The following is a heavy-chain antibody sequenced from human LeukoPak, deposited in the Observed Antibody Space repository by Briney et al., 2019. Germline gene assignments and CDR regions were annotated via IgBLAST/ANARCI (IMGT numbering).Heavy chain of an antibody. Sequence: SETLSLTCAVYGGSFSGYYWSWIRQPPGKGLEWIGEINHSGSTNYNPSLKSRVTTSVDTSKNQFSLKLSSVTAADTAVYYCARAPFSGYYYADAFDIWGQGTMVTVSS. CDR3: ARAPFSGYYYADAFDI. D-gene: IGHD3-22*01. J-gene: IGHJ3*02. V-gene: IGHV4-34*01. CDR2: INHSGST. CDR1: GGSFSGYY.